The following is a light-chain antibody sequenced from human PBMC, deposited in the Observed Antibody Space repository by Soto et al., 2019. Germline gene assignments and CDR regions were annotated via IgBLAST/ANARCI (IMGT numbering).Light chain of an antibody. CDR3: QQCGSSIT. Sequence: ESVLTQSPGTLSLSPGERATLSCRAGQSITTNYLACYQQRFGQAPRLLIHGSSNRATGIPARFSGSGSWTDFSLTISSLEPEAFAVYYYQQCGSSITFGQGTRLEIK. J-gene: IGKJ5*01. CDR2: GSS. V-gene: IGKV3-20*01. CDR1: QSITTNY.